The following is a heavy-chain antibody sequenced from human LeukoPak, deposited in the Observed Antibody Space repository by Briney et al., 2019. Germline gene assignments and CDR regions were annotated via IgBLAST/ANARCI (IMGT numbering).Heavy chain of an antibody. CDR1: GFTFSSYG. CDR2: IWHDGTDK. V-gene: IGHV3-33*01. D-gene: IGHD6-19*01. J-gene: IGHJ4*02. Sequence: GRSLRLSCAASGFTFSSYGMHWVRQPPGRGLEWVAIIWHDGTDKYYADSVKGRFTISRDNSRNTLYLQMSSLRVEDTAVYYCARDFSSGWVDYWGQGTLVTVSS. CDR3: ARDFSSGWVDY.